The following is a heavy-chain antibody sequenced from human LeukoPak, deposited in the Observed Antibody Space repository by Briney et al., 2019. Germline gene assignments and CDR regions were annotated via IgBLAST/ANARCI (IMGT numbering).Heavy chain of an antibody. CDR3: AKGTLYCGGDCYPPLEYGMDV. J-gene: IGHJ6*02. D-gene: IGHD2-21*02. CDR2: ISGSGGST. CDR1: GFTSSSYA. V-gene: IGHV3-23*01. Sequence: QTGGSLRLSCAASGFTSSSYAMSWVRQAPGKGLEWVSAISGSGGSTYYADSVKGRFTISRDNSKNTLYLQMNSLRAEDTAVYYCAKGTLYCGGDCYPPLEYGMDVWGQGTTVTVSS.